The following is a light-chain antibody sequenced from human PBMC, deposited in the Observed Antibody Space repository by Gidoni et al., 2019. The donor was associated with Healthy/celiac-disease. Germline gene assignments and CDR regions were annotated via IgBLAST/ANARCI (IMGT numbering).Light chain of an antibody. CDR3: QQRSNWPPICT. J-gene: IGKJ3*01. CDR2: DAS. Sequence: EIVLTQSPATLSLSPGERSTLSCRASQSVSSYLAWYQQKPGQAPRLLIYDASNRATGIPARFSCSGSGTDFTLTISSLGPEDFAVDFCQQRSNWPPICTFXPXTKVDIK. CDR1: QSVSSY. V-gene: IGKV3-11*01.